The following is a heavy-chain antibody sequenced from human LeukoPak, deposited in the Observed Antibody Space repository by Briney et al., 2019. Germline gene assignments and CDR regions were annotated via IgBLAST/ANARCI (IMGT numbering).Heavy chain of an antibody. CDR2: ISSSSSYI. V-gene: IGHV3-21*01. J-gene: IGHJ3*02. CDR1: GFTFSSYS. CDR3: ASLYQLLSPDAFDI. D-gene: IGHD2-2*01. Sequence: GGSLRLSCAASGFTFSSYSMNWVRQAPGKGLEWVSSISSSSSYIYYADSVKGRFTISRDKAKNSPYLQMNSLRAEDTAVYYCASLYQLLSPDAFDIWGQGTMVTVSS.